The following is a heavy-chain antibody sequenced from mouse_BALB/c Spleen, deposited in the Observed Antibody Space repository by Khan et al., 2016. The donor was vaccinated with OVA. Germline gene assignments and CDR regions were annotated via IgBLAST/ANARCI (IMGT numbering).Heavy chain of an antibody. CDR1: GYTFTNYG. J-gene: IGHJ4*01. CDR2: INTFTGEP. V-gene: IGHV9-3-1*01. Sequence: QIQLVQSGPEMMKPGETLKISCKASGYTFTNYGMNWVKQSPGKALKWMGWINTFTGEPTYADDFKGRFAFSLETPASTLYLQINNLKNEDTATYFCARPPYFSYSLDHWGQGTSVTVSS. D-gene: IGHD2-12*01. CDR3: ARPPYFSYSLDH.